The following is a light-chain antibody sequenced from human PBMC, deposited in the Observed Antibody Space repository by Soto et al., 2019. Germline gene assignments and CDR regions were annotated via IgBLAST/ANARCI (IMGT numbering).Light chain of an antibody. CDR3: QESSRSRWD. J-gene: IGKJ5*01. Sequence: GRIVTITCRASQSISNYLNWYQQKPGKAPKLLISAASSLQSGVPSRFSGIRAETDFPVTTGVPPSQHFRTSYRQESSRSRWDFGRGTRLEIK. CDR2: AAS. CDR1: QSISNY. V-gene: IGKV1-39*01.